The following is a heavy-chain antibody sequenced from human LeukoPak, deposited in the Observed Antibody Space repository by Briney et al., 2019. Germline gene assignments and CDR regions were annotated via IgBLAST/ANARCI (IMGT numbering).Heavy chain of an antibody. D-gene: IGHD6-6*01. CDR1: GFTFSSYA. Sequence: GGSLRLSCAASGFTFSSYAMHWVRQAPGKGLEWVAVISYDGSNKYYADSVKGRFTISRDNSKHTLYLQMNSLRAEDTAVYYCARDSSEGAFDIWGQGTMVTVSS. V-gene: IGHV3-30*04. CDR2: ISYDGSNK. CDR3: ARDSSEGAFDI. J-gene: IGHJ3*02.